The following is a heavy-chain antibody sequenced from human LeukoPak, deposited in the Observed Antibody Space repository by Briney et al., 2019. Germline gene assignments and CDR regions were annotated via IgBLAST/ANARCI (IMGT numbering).Heavy chain of an antibody. D-gene: IGHD2-21*02. CDR1: GFTFSDYY. V-gene: IGHV3-11*01. CDR2: ISSSGSTI. J-gene: IGHJ4*02. CDR3: ARDQAFCGGDCYDDY. Sequence: PGGSLRLSCAASGFTFSDYYMSWIRQAPGKGLEWVSYISSSGSTIYYADSVKGRFTISRGNAKNSLYLQMNSLRAEDTAVYYCARDQAFCGGDCYDDYWGQGTLVTVSS.